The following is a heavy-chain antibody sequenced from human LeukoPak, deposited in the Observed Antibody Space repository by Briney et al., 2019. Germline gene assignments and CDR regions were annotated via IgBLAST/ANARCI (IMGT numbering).Heavy chain of an antibody. V-gene: IGHV3-66*01. CDR3: ARGSTGWSRGDY. CDR2: IYRSGST. CDR1: GFIVSNSY. Sequence: PGGSLRLSCAASGFIVSNSYMSWVRQAPGMGLEWVSVIYRSGSTYYADSVKGRFTISRDNSNNTVYLQMNSLRADDTAVYYCARGSTGWSRGDYWGRGTLVTVSS. D-gene: IGHD2-2*01. J-gene: IGHJ4*02.